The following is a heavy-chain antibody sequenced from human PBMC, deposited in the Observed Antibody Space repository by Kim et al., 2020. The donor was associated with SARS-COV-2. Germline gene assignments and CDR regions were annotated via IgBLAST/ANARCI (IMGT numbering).Heavy chain of an antibody. J-gene: IGHJ1*01. Sequence: GGSLRLSCAASALTYWMSWVRQAPGKGLEWVANIGQDGRKIDYVDSVKGRFTISRDNAKNSLYLQMNSLRAADTGVYYCVTASGWYTFQQWGQGTLVTVS. CDR3: VTASGWYTFQQ. CDR1: ALTYW. D-gene: IGHD6-19*01. CDR2: IGQDGRKI. V-gene: IGHV3-7*01.